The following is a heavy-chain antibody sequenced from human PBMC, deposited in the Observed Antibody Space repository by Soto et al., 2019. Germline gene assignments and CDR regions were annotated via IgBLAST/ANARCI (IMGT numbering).Heavy chain of an antibody. D-gene: IGHD5-18*01. CDR1: GFTFSSYG. Sequence: ESGGGVVQPGRSLRLSCAASGFTFSSYGMHWVRQAPGKGLEWVAVISYDGSNKYYADSVKGRFTISRDNSKNTLYLQMNSLRAEDTAVYYCAKDHVDTAMAYYYYGMDVWGQGTTVTVSS. V-gene: IGHV3-30*18. CDR2: ISYDGSNK. CDR3: AKDHVDTAMAYYYYGMDV. J-gene: IGHJ6*02.